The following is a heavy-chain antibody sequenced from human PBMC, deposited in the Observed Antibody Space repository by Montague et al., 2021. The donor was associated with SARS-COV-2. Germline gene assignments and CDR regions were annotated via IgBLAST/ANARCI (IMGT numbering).Heavy chain of an antibody. V-gene: IGHV4-4*07. J-gene: IGHJ5*02. Sequence: SETLSLTCTVSGGSISSYNWCWIRQPAGKGLEWIGRIYTSGSTNYNPSLKSRVTMSVDTSKNQFSLKLRFVTATDTAVYFCARDGQEGQWWMLGWFDAWGQGTLVTVSS. CDR3: ARDGQEGQWWMLGWFDA. CDR1: GGSISSYN. CDR2: IYTSGST. D-gene: IGHD2-8*02.